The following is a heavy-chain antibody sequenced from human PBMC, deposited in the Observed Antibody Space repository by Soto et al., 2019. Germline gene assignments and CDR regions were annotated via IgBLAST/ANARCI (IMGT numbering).Heavy chain of an antibody. J-gene: IGHJ4*02. Sequence: QVQLVESGGGVVQPGRSLRLSCAASGFTFSPYTMHWVRQTPGKGLEWVAVISYDGSTEYNPDSVKGRFTISRDNPKNTVYLQMNSLGPEDTAIYYCARGGGFCGGDCYKGGIDYWGQGTLVTVAS. CDR3: ARGGGFCGGDCYKGGIDY. V-gene: IGHV3-30-3*01. D-gene: IGHD2-21*02. CDR2: ISYDGSTE. CDR1: GFTFSPYT.